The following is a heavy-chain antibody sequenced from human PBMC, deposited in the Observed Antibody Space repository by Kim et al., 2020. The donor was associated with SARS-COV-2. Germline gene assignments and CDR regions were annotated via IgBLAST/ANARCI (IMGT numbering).Heavy chain of an antibody. V-gene: IGHV3-11*03. J-gene: IGHJ3*02. CDR3: ATTSLTAIMPHDAFDI. CDR2: ISSSSSYT. Sequence: GGSLRLSCAASGFTFSDYYMSWIRQAPGKGLEWVSYISSSSSYTNYADSVKGRFTISRDNAKNSLYLQMNSLRAEDTAVYYCATTSLTAIMPHDAFDIWGQGTMVTVSS. D-gene: IGHD2-21*02. CDR1: GFTFSDYY.